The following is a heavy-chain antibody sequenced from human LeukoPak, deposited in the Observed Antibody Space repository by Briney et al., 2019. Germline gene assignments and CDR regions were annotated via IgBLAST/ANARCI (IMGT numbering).Heavy chain of an antibody. J-gene: IGHJ1*01. CDR2: INPSGGST. V-gene: IGHV1-46*01. CDR3: ARDPYGGNSPAYFQH. Sequence: ASVKVSCKPSGYTFTSFYMHWVRQAPGQGLEWMGIINPSGGSTSYAQKFQGRVTMTRDTSTSTVYMELSSLRSEDTAVYYCARDPYGGNSPAYFQHWGQGTLVTVSS. CDR1: GYTFTSFY. D-gene: IGHD4-23*01.